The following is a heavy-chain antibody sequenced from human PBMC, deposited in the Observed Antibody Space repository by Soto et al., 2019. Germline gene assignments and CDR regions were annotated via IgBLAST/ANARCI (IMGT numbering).Heavy chain of an antibody. CDR1: GCSSSSDD. CDR2: IYYSGST. V-gene: IGHV4-59*01. D-gene: IGHD6-13*01. Sequence: SETLSLTCTVSGCSSSSDDRSWIREPPGKGLEWIGYIYYSGSTNYNPSLKSRVTISVDTSKNQFSLKLSSVTAADSAVYYCARGSISSWTIFDCWGQGTLVTVPA. CDR3: ARGSISSWTIFDC. J-gene: IGHJ4*02.